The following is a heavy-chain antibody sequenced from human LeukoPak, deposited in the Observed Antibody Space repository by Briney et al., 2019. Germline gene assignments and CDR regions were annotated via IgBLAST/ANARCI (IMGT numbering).Heavy chain of an antibody. J-gene: IGHJ4*02. CDR3: AKEYYYGSGSYYYFDY. Sequence: GGSLRLSCAASGFTFISYAMSWVRQAPGKGLEWVSGISGRGGSTYYADSVKGRFTISRDNSKNTLYLQMNSLRAEDTAVYYCAKEYYYGSGSYYYFDYWGQGTLVTVSS. CDR2: ISGRGGST. CDR1: GFTFISYA. D-gene: IGHD3-10*01. V-gene: IGHV3-23*01.